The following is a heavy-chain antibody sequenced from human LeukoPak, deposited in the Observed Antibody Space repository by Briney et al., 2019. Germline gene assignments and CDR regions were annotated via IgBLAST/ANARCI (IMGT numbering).Heavy chain of an antibody. CDR1: GGSISSYY. J-gene: IGHJ6*03. D-gene: IGHD2-8*01. V-gene: IGHV4-59*01. CDR3: GRSHINGYSYYNDMDI. Sequence: PSETLSLTCTVSGGSISSYYWSWIRQPPGKGLEWIGYIYYSGSTNYNPSLKSRVTISVDTFKNQFSLEFGSVNAADPSVYYWGRSHINGYSYYNDMDIGGKG. CDR2: IYYSGST.